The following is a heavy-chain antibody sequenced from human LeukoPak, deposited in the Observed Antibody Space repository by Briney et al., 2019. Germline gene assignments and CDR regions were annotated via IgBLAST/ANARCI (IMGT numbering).Heavy chain of an antibody. CDR2: IIPILGIA. D-gene: IGHD2-21*02. CDR3: AIDGMTLGDY. CDR1: GSTFSSYA. V-gene: IGHV1-69*04. J-gene: IGHJ4*02. Sequence: GASVKVSCKASGSTFSSYAISWVRQAPGQGLEWMGRIIPILGIANYAQKFQGRVTITADKSTSTAYMELSSLRSEDTAVYYCAIDGMTLGDYWGQGTLVTVSS.